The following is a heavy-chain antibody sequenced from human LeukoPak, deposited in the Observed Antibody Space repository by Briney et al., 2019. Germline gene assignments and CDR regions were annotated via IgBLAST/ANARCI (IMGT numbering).Heavy chain of an antibody. V-gene: IGHV4-34*01. CDR3: ARDLLTNEGYCSGGSCYSDDY. CDR1: GGSFSGYY. J-gene: IGHJ4*02. CDR2: INHSGST. D-gene: IGHD2-15*01. Sequence: SETLSLTCAVCGGSFSGYYWSWIRQPPGKGLEWIGEINHSGSTNYNPSLKSRVTISVDTSKNQFSLKLSSVTAADTAVYYCARDLLTNEGYCSGGSCYSDDYWGQGTLVTVSS.